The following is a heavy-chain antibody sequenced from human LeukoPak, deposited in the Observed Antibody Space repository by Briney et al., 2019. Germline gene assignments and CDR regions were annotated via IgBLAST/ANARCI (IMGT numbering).Heavy chain of an antibody. CDR2: IYYSGST. V-gene: IGHV4-59*08. Sequence: PSETLSLTCTVSGGSISSYYWSWIRQPPGKGLEWIGYIYYSGSTNYNPSLKSRVTISVDTSKNQFSLKLSSVTAADTAVYYCAKGIVSGASQNRYFDFWGRGTLVTVSS. D-gene: IGHD5/OR15-5a*01. CDR1: GGSISSYY. CDR3: AKGIVSGASQNRYFDF. J-gene: IGHJ2*01.